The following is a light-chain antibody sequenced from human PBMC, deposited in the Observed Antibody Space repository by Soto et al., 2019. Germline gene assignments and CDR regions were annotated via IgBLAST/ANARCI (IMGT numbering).Light chain of an antibody. V-gene: IGLV3-21*02. J-gene: IGLJ3*02. CDR1: KIGFKS. CDR3: QVWDRSGSPSWV. CDR2: DDS. Sequence: SYELTQPPSVSVAPGQAARITCGGNKIGFKSVAWYQQKPGQAPVVVVYDDSVRPPGIPERLSGSNSGNTATLTISRVEAGDEADYYCQVWDRSGSPSWVFGGGTQLTVL.